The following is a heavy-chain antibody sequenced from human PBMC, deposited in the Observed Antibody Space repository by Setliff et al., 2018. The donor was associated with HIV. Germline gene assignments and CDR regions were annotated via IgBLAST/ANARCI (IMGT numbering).Heavy chain of an antibody. Sequence: SETLSLTCTISGGSFGVYRWSWIRQSAGRGLEWIGRIDSSGTTGYKPSLKGRVAISVDTSRNQFSLRVTSVTAADTAVSFCARDRHSSGLGSYGPWGPGILVTVSS. CDR2: IDSSGTT. CDR1: GGSFGVYR. D-gene: IGHD3-10*01. V-gene: IGHV4-4*07. CDR3: ARDRHSSGLGSYGP. J-gene: IGHJ5*02.